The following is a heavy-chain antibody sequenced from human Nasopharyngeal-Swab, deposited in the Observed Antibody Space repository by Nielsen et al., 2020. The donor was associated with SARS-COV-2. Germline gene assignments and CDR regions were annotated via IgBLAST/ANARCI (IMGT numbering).Heavy chain of an antibody. CDR2: ISSSSSYI. J-gene: IGHJ4*02. Sequence: VRQAPGKGLEWVSSISSSSSYIYYADSVKGRFTISRDNAKNSLYLQMNSLRAEDTAVYYCASFSSSWPLDYWGQGILVTVSS. V-gene: IGHV3-21*01. CDR3: ASFSSSWPLDY. D-gene: IGHD6-13*01.